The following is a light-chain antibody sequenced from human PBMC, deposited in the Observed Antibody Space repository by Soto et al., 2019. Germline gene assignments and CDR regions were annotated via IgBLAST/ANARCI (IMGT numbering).Light chain of an antibody. J-gene: IGLJ2*01. Sequence: QSVLTQPPSASGSPGQSVTISCTGTSSDVGGYNYLSWYQHRPGKAPQLIIYEVTKRPSGVPNRFFGSKSGNTASLTVSGLQAEDEADYYCSSYTSSSTLVFGGGTKVTVL. CDR2: EVT. CDR3: SSYTSSSTLV. V-gene: IGLV2-8*01. CDR1: SSDVGGYNY.